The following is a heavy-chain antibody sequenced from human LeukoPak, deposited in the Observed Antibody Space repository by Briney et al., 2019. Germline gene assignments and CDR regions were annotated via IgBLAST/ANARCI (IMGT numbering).Heavy chain of an antibody. CDR1: GYTSTSFD. Sequence: ASVKVSCKASGYTSTSFDINWVRQATGQGLEWMGWMNPNTGNTGYAQKFRGRVTMTRNTSIRTAYMELSSLSSEDTAVYYCARKFLGSRGYYFDYWGQGTLVTVSS. CDR3: ARKFLGSRGYYFDY. D-gene: IGHD3-10*01. CDR2: MNPNTGNT. J-gene: IGHJ4*02. V-gene: IGHV1-8*01.